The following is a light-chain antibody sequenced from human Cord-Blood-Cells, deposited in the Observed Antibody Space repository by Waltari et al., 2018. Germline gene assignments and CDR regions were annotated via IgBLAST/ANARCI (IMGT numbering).Light chain of an antibody. CDR3: QQYGSSPRT. Sequence: DIVFTQSPGTLSLSQGERGTVSCRASQSVSSSYLAWYQQKPGQAPRLLIYGASSRATGIPDRFSGSGSGTDFTLTISRLEPEDFAVYYCQQYGSSPRTFGQGTKVEIK. CDR1: QSVSSSY. CDR2: GAS. J-gene: IGKJ1*01. V-gene: IGKV3-20*01.